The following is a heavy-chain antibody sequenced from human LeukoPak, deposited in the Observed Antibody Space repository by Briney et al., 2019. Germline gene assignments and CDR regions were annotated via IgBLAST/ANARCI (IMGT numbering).Heavy chain of an antibody. CDR3: AKEASDFWSGYYTPLED. Sequence: GGSLRLSCAASGFTFSSYGMYWVRQAPGKGLEWVAVIWYDGSNKYYADSVKGRFTISRDNSKNTLYLQMNSLRAEDTAVYYCAKEASDFWSGYYTPLEDWGQGTLVTVSS. CDR1: GFTFSSYG. CDR2: IWYDGSNK. D-gene: IGHD3-3*01. V-gene: IGHV3-33*06. J-gene: IGHJ4*02.